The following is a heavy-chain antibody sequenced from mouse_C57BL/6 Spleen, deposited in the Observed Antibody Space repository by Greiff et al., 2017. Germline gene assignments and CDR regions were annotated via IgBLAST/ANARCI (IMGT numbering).Heavy chain of an antibody. J-gene: IGHJ1*03. CDR1: GYTFTDYN. CDR3: ARSYGNYDWYCDV. V-gene: IGHV1-22*01. D-gene: IGHD2-10*02. Sequence: EVKLVESGPELVKPGASVKMSCKASGYTFTDYNMHWVKQSHGKSLEWIGYINPNNGGTSYNQKFKGKATLTVNKSSSTAYMELRSLTSEDSAVYYCARSYGNYDWYCDVWGTGTTVTVSS. CDR2: INPNNGGT.